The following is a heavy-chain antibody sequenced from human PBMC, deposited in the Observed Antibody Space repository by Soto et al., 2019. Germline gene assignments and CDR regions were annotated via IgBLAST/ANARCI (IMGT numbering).Heavy chain of an antibody. CDR2: INHSGST. Sequence: PSETLSLTCAVYGGSFSGYYWSWIRQPPGKGLEWIGEINHSGSTNYNPSLKSRVTISVDTSKNQFSLKLSSVTAADTAVYYCASIFGVVNSRYYYYGMDVWGQGTTVTSP. CDR3: ASIFGVVNSRYYYYGMDV. CDR1: GGSFSGYY. D-gene: IGHD3-3*01. J-gene: IGHJ6*02. V-gene: IGHV4-34*01.